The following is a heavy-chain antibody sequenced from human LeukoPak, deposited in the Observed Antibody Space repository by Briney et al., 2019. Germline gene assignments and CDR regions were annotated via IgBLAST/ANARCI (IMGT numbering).Heavy chain of an antibody. V-gene: IGHV1-24*01. CDR1: GYTLTELS. J-gene: IGHJ4*02. Sequence: GASVKVSCKVSGYTLTELSMHWVRQAPGKGLEWMGGFDPEDGETIYAQKFQGRVTMTEDTSTDTAYMELSSLRSEDTAVNYCATIAAAGRWARWGFDYWGQGTLVTVSS. D-gene: IGHD6-13*01. CDR2: FDPEDGET. CDR3: ATIAAAGRWARWGFDY.